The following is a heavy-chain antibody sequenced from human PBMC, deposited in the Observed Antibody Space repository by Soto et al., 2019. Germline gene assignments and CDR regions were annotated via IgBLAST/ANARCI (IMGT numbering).Heavy chain of an antibody. CDR3: ARHPPEGGDYDYAFDI. J-gene: IGHJ3*02. CDR1: GGSISSYY. V-gene: IGHV4-59*08. Sequence: PSETLSLTCTVSGGSISSYYWSWIRQPPGKGLEWIGYIYYSGSTNYNPSLKSRVTISVDTSKNQFSLKLSSVTAADTAVYYCARHPPEGGDYDYAFDIWGQGTMVTVSS. D-gene: IGHD4-17*01. CDR2: IYYSGST.